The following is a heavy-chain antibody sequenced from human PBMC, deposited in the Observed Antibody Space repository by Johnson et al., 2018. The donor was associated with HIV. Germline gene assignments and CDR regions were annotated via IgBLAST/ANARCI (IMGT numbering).Heavy chain of an antibody. CDR3: ARGGAFHAFDI. D-gene: IGHD3-3*02. CDR1: GFTFDDYA. Sequence: EVQLVESGGGFVQPGRSLRLSCAASGFTFDDYAMHWVRQAPGKGLEWVSGISWNSGNIGYADSVKGRFTISRDNAKNSLYLQMNSLRAEDTAMYFCARGGAFHAFDIWGHGTTVTVSS. V-gene: IGHV3-9*01. J-gene: IGHJ3*02. CDR2: ISWNSGNI.